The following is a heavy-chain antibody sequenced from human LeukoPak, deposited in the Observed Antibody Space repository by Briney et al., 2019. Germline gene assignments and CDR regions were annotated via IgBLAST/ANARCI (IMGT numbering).Heavy chain of an antibody. V-gene: IGHV3-30*02. CDR2: IRYDGSNK. J-gene: IGHJ4*02. CDR1: GFIFSSYG. Sequence: GGSLRLSCAASGFIFSSYGMHWVRQAPGKGLEWVAFIRYDGSNKYYADSVKGRFTISRDNSKNTLYLQMNSLRAEDTAVYYCAKTPITMVRGAPYYFDYWGQGTLVTVSS. D-gene: IGHD3-10*01. CDR3: AKTPITMVRGAPYYFDY.